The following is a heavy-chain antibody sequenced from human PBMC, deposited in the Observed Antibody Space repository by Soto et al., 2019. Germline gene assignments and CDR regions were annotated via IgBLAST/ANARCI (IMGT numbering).Heavy chain of an antibody. V-gene: IGHV1-3*01. D-gene: IGHD6-13*01. CDR3: AREYSSSTPLLDY. Sequence: GASVKVSCKPSGYTFTDYAMHWVRQAPGQRLEWMAWVNGGNGNTKYSQKFQGRVTITRDTSASTAYMELSSLRSEDTAMYYCAREYSSSTPLLDYWGQGTLVTVSS. J-gene: IGHJ4*02. CDR2: VNGGNGNT. CDR1: GYTFTDYA.